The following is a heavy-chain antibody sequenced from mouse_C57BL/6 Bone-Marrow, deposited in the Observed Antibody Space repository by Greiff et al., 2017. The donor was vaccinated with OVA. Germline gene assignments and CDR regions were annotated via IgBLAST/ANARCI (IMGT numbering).Heavy chain of an antibody. CDR3: TRGYSNYYAVDY. Sequence: QVQLKQSGAELVRPGASVTLSCKASGYTFTDYEMHWVKQTPVHGLEWIGAIDPDTGGTAYNQKFKGKATLTADKSSSTAYMQLRSLTSEDSAVYYCTRGYSNYYAVDYWGQGTSVTVS. CDR2: IDPDTGGT. D-gene: IGHD2-5*01. V-gene: IGHV1-15*01. CDR1: GYTFTDYE. J-gene: IGHJ4*01.